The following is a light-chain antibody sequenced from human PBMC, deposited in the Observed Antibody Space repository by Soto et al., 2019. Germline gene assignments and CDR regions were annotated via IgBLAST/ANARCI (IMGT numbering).Light chain of an antibody. CDR1: RSNIGANYD. V-gene: IGLV1-40*01. CDR2: GNI. Sequence: QSVLTQPPSVSGAPGQRVTISCAGSRSNIGANYDVHWYRQLPGTAPKLLIYGNINRPSGVPDRFSGPKSGTSASLAITGLQADDEADYYCQSYDSSLSAYVFGTGTKVTVL. CDR3: QSYDSSLSAYV. J-gene: IGLJ1*01.